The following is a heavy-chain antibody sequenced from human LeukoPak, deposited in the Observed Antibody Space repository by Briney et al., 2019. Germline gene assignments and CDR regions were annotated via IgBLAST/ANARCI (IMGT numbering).Heavy chain of an antibody. CDR3: ARGIGFYDYDY. CDR2: IYFTGGT. CDR1: GGSISSFF. J-gene: IGHJ4*02. V-gene: IGHV4-59*01. Sequence: SETLSLTCTVSGGSISSFFWSWIRQSPEKGLEWIGYIYFTGGTNYSPSLKSRATISVDTSKNQFSLRLSSVTAADTAIYYCARGIGFYDYDYWGQGSLVTVSS. D-gene: IGHD5/OR15-5a*01.